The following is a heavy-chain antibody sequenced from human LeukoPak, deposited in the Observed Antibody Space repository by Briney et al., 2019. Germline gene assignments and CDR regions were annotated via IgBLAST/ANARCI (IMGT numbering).Heavy chain of an antibody. V-gene: IGHV4-31*02. J-gene: IGHJ4*02. Sequence: LRLSCAASGFSIKSYSMTWVRPAPGKGLEWIGYIYHSGSTYYNPSLKSRVTISVDTSKNQFSLKLSSVTAADTAVYYCARGAAGYSYGWGQGTLVTVSS. D-gene: IGHD5-18*01. CDR1: GFSIKSYS. CDR2: IYHSGST. CDR3: ARGAAGYSYG.